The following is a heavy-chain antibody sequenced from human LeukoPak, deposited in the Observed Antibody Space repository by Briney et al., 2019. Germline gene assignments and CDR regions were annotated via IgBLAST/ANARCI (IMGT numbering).Heavy chain of an antibody. CDR2: ISGSGGGT. CDR3: AKDLGRYRNNYFDY. CDR1: GFTFNSYA. J-gene: IGHJ4*02. V-gene: IGHV3-23*01. Sequence: PGESLRLSCAASGFTFNSYAMSWVRQAPEKGLEWVATISGSGGGTYYADSVKGRFTISRDDSKNTLYLQMDSLRAEDTAVYYCAKDLGRYRNNYFDYWGQGTLVTVSS. D-gene: IGHD1-26*01.